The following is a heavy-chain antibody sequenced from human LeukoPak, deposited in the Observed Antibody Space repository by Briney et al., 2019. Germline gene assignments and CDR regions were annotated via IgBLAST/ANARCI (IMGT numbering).Heavy chain of an antibody. CDR2: ISAYNGNT. CDR1: GYTFTSYG. Sequence: ASVKVSCKASGYTFTSYGTSWVRQAPGQGLEWMGWISAYNGNTNYAQKLQGRVTITTDTSTSTAYMELRSLRSDDTAVYYCARVPSPYYYDSSGYYNYFDYWGQGTLVTVSS. V-gene: IGHV1-18*01. J-gene: IGHJ4*02. D-gene: IGHD3-22*01. CDR3: ARVPSPYYYDSSGYYNYFDY.